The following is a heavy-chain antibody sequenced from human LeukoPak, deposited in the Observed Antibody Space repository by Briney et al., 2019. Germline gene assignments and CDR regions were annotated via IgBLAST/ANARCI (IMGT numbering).Heavy chain of an antibody. CDR2: INHSGST. V-gene: IGHV4-34*01. CDR3: ARGNPSLAYYYMDV. J-gene: IGHJ6*03. Sequence: KSSETLSLTCAVYGGSFSGYYWSWIRQPPGKGLEWIGEINHSGSTNYNPSLKSRVTISVDTSKNQFSLKLSSVTAADTAVYYCARGNPSLAYYYMDVWGKGTTVTVSS. CDR1: GGSFSGYY.